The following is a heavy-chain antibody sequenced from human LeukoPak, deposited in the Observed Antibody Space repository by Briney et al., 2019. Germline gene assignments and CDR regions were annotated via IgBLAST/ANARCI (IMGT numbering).Heavy chain of an antibody. CDR2: YHSGST. CDR3: ARGVDIITIFGVVRSSTFDY. J-gene: IGHJ4*02. D-gene: IGHD3-3*01. Sequence: YHSGSTNYNPSLKSRVTISVDTSKNQFSLKLSSVTAADTAVYYCARGVDIITIFGVVRSSTFDYWGQGTLVTVSS. V-gene: IGHV4-59*09.